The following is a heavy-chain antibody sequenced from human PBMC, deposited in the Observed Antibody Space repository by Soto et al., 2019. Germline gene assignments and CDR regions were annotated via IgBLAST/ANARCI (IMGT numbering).Heavy chain of an antibody. CDR1: GYSFTSYW. D-gene: IGHD2-2*01. CDR3: ARQDEAYCSSTSCLARWFDP. CDR2: IYPGDSDT. Sequence: GESLKISCKGSGYSFTSYWIGWVRQMPGKGLEWMGIIYPGDSDTRYSPSFQGQVTISADKSISTAYLQWSSLKASDTAMYYCARQDEAYCSSTSCLARWFDPRAQRTLVTVSS. J-gene: IGHJ5*02. V-gene: IGHV5-51*01.